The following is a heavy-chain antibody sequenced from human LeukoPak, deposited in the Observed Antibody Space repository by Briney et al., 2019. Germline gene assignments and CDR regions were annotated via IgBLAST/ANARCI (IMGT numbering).Heavy chain of an antibody. J-gene: IGHJ5*02. CDR2: ISVYNGNT. V-gene: IGHV1-18*01. D-gene: IGHD2-8*01. CDR3: VRDYCTNSVCFNNWFDP. Sequence: ASVKVSFKASGYTFTDYAITWVRQAPGQGLEWMGWISVYNGNTNYAQTFQGRVTMTTDTSTSTAYMELRSLISDDTAMYYCVRDYCTNSVCFNNWFDPWGQGTLVTVSS. CDR1: GYTFTDYA.